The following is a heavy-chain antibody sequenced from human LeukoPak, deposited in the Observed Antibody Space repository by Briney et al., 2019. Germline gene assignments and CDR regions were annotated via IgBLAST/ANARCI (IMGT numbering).Heavy chain of an antibody. D-gene: IGHD2-2*02. J-gene: IGHJ6*03. V-gene: IGHV4-61*02. CDR3: ARSDIVVVPAAISYYYYYMDV. Sequence: KASETLSLTCTVSGGSISSGNHYWSWIRQPAGKGLEWIGRIHTSGSTNYNLSLKSRVTISVDTSKYQFSLKLSSVTAADTAVYYCARSDIVVVPAAISYYYYYMDVWGKGTTVTVSS. CDR1: GGSISSGNHY. CDR2: IHTSGST.